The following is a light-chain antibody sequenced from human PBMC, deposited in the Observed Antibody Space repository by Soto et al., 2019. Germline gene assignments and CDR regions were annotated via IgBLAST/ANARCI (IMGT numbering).Light chain of an antibody. CDR3: QSYDNSRLAYV. CDR1: SSNIGAGFD. Sequence: QAVVTQPPSVSGAPGQRLTISCAGTSSNIGAGFDVHWYQPLPGTAPKLLIYANDDRPSGVPDRFSGSTSGTSASLAITGLQAEDAADYWCQSYDNSRLAYVFGGGTQLTVL. V-gene: IGLV1-40*01. J-gene: IGLJ2*01. CDR2: AND.